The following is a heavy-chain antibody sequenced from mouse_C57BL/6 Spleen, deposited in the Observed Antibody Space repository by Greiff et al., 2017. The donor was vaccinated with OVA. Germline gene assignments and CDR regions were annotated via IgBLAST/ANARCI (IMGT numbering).Heavy chain of an antibody. V-gene: IGHV1-52*01. D-gene: IGHD1-2*01. Sequence: QVQLQQPGAELVRPGSSVKLSCKASGYTFTSYWMHWVKQRPIQGLEWIGNIDPSDSETHYNQKFKDKATLTVDKSSSTAYMQLSSLTSEDSAVYYCARRDTTAHFDYWGQGTTLTVSS. CDR2: IDPSDSET. CDR3: ARRDTTAHFDY. CDR1: GYTFTSYW. J-gene: IGHJ2*01.